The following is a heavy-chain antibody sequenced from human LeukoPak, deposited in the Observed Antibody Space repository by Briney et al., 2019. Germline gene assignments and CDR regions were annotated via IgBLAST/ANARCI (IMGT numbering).Heavy chain of an antibody. D-gene: IGHD3-22*01. CDR2: IYFTGST. J-gene: IGHJ4*02. CDR1: GGSINSTNYY. V-gene: IGHV4-39*02. CDR3: AREALYDSLQGYFDY. Sequence: SETLSLTCTVSGGSINSTNYYWGWIRQPPGKGLEWIGSIYFTGSTYYNPSLKSRVTISVDTSKNQFSLKLSSVTAADTAVYYCAREALYDSLQGYFDYWGQGTLVTVSS.